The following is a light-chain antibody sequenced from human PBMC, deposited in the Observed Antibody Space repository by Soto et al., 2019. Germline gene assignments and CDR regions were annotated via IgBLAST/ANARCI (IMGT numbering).Light chain of an antibody. V-gene: IGKV1-5*03. J-gene: IGKJ2*01. CDR3: QQYNSYSYT. CDR2: KAS. Sequence: DIQMTQSPPTLSASVGXRVTITCRASQSISSWLAWYQQKPGKAPKLLIYKASSLESGVPSRFSGSGSGTEFTLTLSSLQPDDFATYYCQQYNSYSYTFGQGTKVDIK. CDR1: QSISSW.